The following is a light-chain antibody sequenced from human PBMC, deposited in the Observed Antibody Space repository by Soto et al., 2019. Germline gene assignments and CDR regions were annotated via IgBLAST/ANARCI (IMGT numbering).Light chain of an antibody. J-gene: IGKJ3*01. CDR3: MQALQTVT. CDR1: QSLLHSNGYNY. Sequence: EIVMTQSPLSLPVIPGEPASISCRSSQSLLHSNGYNYLDWYLQKPGQSPRLLIYLGSNRASGVPDRVSGSGSGTDFTLKISRVEAEDVGVYYCMQALQTVTFGPGTKVDIK. V-gene: IGKV2-28*01. CDR2: LGS.